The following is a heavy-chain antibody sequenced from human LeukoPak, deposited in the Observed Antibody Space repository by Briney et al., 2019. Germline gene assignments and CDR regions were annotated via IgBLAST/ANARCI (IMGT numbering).Heavy chain of an antibody. J-gene: IGHJ4*02. Sequence: GGSLRLSCAASGFTFSSCGMHWVRQAPGKGLEWVAVIWYDGSNKYYADSVKGRFTISRDNSKNTLYLQMNSLRAEDTAVYYCATEDGYNGKWGQGTLVTVSS. CDR3: ATEDGYNGK. CDR1: GFTFSSCG. CDR2: IWYDGSNK. V-gene: IGHV3-33*01. D-gene: IGHD5-24*01.